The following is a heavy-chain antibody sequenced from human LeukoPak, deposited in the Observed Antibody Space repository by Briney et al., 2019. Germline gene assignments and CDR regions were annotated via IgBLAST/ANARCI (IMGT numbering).Heavy chain of an antibody. CDR1: GGTFSSYA. Sequence: ASVKVSCKASGGTFSSYATSWVRQAPGQGLEWMGGIIPIFGTANYAQKFQGRVTITTDESTSTAYMELSSLRSEDTAVYYCARAGFVVPAAISYMDVWGKGTTVTVSS. J-gene: IGHJ6*03. CDR2: IIPIFGTA. V-gene: IGHV1-69*05. D-gene: IGHD2-2*01. CDR3: ARAGFVVPAAISYMDV.